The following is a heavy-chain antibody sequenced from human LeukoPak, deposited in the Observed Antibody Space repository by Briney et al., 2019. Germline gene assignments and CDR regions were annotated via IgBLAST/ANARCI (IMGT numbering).Heavy chain of an antibody. V-gene: IGHV4-59*01. CDR2: IYYSGST. J-gene: IGHJ4*02. D-gene: IGHD3-22*01. Sequence: PSETLSLTCTVSGGSISSYYWSWIRQPPGKGLEWIGYIYYSGSTNYNPSLKSRVTISVDTSKNQFSLKLSSVTAADTAVYYCARASTMMFLPDYFGYWGQGTLVTVSS. CDR1: GGSISSYY. CDR3: ARASTMMFLPDYFGY.